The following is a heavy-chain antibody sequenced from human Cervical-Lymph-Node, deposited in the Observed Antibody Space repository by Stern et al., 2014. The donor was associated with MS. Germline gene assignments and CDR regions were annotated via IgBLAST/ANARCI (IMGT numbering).Heavy chain of an antibody. CDR1: GFKFSIYW. V-gene: IGHV5-51*01. D-gene: IGHD1-14*01. Sequence: MQLVQSGAELIRPGESLKISCKGSGFKFSIYWIAWVRQMPGKGLEWMGIIYPGDSETRYSPSFQGQVTMSADKSTSTAYLQWSSLNASDTAMYFCARQTTAWASDAWGQGTLVTVSS. CDR2: IYPGDSET. CDR3: ARQTTAWASDA. J-gene: IGHJ5*02.